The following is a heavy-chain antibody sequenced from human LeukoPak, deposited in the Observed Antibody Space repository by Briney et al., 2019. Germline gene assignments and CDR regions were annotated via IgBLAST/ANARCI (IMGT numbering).Heavy chain of an antibody. V-gene: IGHV1-18*01. Sequence: RASVKVSFKSSGYTFTSYGISWVRPAPGQGLAWMGWISAYNGNTNYAQKLQGRVTRTTDTSTSTAYMELRSLTSDDTAVYYCARDRRIAVAGTKGYFYYWGQGTLVTVSS. CDR1: GYTFTSYG. CDR2: ISAYNGNT. D-gene: IGHD6-19*01. J-gene: IGHJ4*02. CDR3: ARDRRIAVAGTKGYFYY.